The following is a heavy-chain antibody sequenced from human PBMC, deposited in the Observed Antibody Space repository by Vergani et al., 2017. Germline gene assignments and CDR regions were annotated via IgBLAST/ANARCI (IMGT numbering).Heavy chain of an antibody. CDR2: VYWNDEK. Sequence: QITLKESGPTLVKPTQTLTLTCTFSGFSLSASAPGVAWIRQPPGKALEWLGVVYWNDEKRYTPSLKSRLTITKDTSKSQVVLTMTNMERVDTATYSCAHIQCHGSCQNAELDFGGQGTLVTVSS. CDR3: AHIQCHGSCQNAELDF. CDR1: GFSLSASAPG. D-gene: IGHD1-26*01. V-gene: IGHV2-5*01. J-gene: IGHJ4*02.